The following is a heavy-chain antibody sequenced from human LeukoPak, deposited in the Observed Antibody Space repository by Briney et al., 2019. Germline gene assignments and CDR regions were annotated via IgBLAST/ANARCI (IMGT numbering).Heavy chain of an antibody. Sequence: GGSLRLSCAASGLTFSNYWMDWVRQAPGKGLEWVANIKQDGSEKNYVDSVKGRFIISRDNAKNSLYLQMNTLRADDTAVYYCAKGGPRYSYNWFDPWGQGTLVTVSS. CDR2: IKQDGSEK. CDR3: AKGGPRYSYNWFDP. D-gene: IGHD2-15*01. V-gene: IGHV3-7*03. J-gene: IGHJ5*02. CDR1: GLTFSNYW.